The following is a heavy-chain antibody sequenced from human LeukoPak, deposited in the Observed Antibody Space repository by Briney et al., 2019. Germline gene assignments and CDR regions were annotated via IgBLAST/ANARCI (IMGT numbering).Heavy chain of an antibody. CDR3: AREGLPLFYYYMDV. V-gene: IGHV7-4-1*02. CDR2: IHPSTGNP. D-gene: IGHD2-15*01. Sequence: ASVKVSCKASGYSFTNYAMNWVRQAPGQGLEWMGWIHPSTGNPTYAQGFTGRFVFSLDTSVSTAYLQISSLKAEDTAVYYCAREGLPLFYYYMDVWGKGTTVTVSS. CDR1: GYSFTNYA. J-gene: IGHJ6*03.